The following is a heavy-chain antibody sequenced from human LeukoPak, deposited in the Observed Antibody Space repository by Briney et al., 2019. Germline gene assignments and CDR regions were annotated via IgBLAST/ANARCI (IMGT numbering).Heavy chain of an antibody. CDR3: ARDRVVRGVPGLYAFDI. CDR1: GYTFTGYY. J-gene: IGHJ3*02. D-gene: IGHD3-10*01. Sequence: ASVKVSCKASGYTFTGYYMHWVRQAPGQGLEWMGWINPNSGGTNYAQKLQGRVTMTRDTSISTAYMELSRLRSDDTAVYYCARDRVVRGVPGLYAFDIWGQGTMVTVSS. V-gene: IGHV1-2*02. CDR2: INPNSGGT.